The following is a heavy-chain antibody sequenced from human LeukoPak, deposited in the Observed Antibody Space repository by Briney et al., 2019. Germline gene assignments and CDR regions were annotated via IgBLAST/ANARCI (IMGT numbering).Heavy chain of an antibody. J-gene: IGHJ4*02. CDR3: ATSSRPYGSGTYSYDY. D-gene: IGHD3-10*01. V-gene: IGHV5-51*01. CDR2: IYPGDSDT. Sequence: GXXXQISCRGSGYTFTTHWVGWGRQLPGKGVEWMGLIYPGDSDTRYSPSLQGQVTISADKSSNTCSREWSRLKASDTAMYYCATSSRPYGSGTYSYDYWGQGTLVTVSS. CDR1: GYTFTTHW.